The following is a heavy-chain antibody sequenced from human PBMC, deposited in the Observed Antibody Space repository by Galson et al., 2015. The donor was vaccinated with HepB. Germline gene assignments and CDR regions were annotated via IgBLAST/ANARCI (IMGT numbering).Heavy chain of an antibody. CDR2: IDPSDSYT. CDR3: ASGGTEWSYYYGMDV. J-gene: IGHJ6*02. V-gene: IGHV5-10-1*01. Sequence: QSGAEVKKPGESLRISCKGSGYSFTSYWISWGRQMPGKGLEWMGRIDPSDSYTNYSPSFQGHVTIAADKSISTAYLQWSSLKASDTAMYYCASGGTEWSYYYGMDVWGQGTPVTVSS. CDR1: GYSFTSYW. D-gene: IGHD3-3*01.